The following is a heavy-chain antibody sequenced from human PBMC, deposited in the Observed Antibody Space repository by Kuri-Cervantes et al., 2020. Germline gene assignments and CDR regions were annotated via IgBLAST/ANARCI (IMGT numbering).Heavy chain of an antibody. Sequence: GGSLRLSCAASGLTFDDYAMHWVRQAPGKGLEWVPGIAWNSGSIAYADSVKGRFTISRDNAKNSLYLQMDSLRAEDTALYYCAKPEGVVGYYGLVDFQHWGQGTLVTVSS. CDR3: AKPEGVVGYYGLVDFQH. J-gene: IGHJ1*01. CDR2: IAWNSGSI. V-gene: IGHV3-9*01. D-gene: IGHD3-22*01. CDR1: GLTFDDYA.